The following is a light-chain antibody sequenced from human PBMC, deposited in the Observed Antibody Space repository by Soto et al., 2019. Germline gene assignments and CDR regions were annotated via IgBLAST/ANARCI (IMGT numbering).Light chain of an antibody. V-gene: IGKV3-15*01. CDR1: QSVSSN. CDR3: QQYNNWPPYT. CDR2: GAS. Sequence: ERVMTQSPATLSVSPGERATLSCRASQSVSSNLAWYQQKPGQAPRLLIYGASTRATGIPARFSGSGSGTEFTLTFSSLQSEDVAVYYCQQYNNWPPYTFGQGTKLEIK. J-gene: IGKJ2*01.